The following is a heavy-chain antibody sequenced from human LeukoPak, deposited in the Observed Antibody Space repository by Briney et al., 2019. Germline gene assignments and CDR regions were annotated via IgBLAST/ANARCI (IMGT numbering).Heavy chain of an antibody. J-gene: IGHJ3*02. CDR1: GFTFSSYS. D-gene: IGHD1-26*01. CDR3: ANEVGAERAFDI. Sequence: GGSLRLSCAASGFTFSSYSMNWVRQAPGKGLEWVSAISGSGGSTYCADSVKGRFTISRDNSKNTLYLQMNSLRAEDTAVYYCANEVGAERAFDIWGQGTMVTVSS. V-gene: IGHV3-23*01. CDR2: ISGSGGST.